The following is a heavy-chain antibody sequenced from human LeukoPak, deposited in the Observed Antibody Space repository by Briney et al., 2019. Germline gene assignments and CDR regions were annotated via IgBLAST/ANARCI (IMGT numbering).Heavy chain of an antibody. D-gene: IGHD6-19*01. Sequence: GGSLRLSCATSGFTFSSAWMSWVRQAPGKGLEWVGRIKSKSDGATTEYAAPVKGRFIISRDDSKNTLHLQMNSLKTEDTAVYYCGAEYSGVWYVFDSWGQGTLVTVSA. J-gene: IGHJ4*02. CDR3: GAEYSGVWYVFDS. V-gene: IGHV3-15*01. CDR1: GFTFSSAW. CDR2: IKSKSDGATT.